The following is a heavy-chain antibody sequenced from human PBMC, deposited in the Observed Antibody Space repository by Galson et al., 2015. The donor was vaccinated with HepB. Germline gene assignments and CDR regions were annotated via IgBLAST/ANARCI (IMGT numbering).Heavy chain of an antibody. CDR2: INPSGGST. D-gene: IGHD4-11*01. V-gene: IGHV1-46*01. Sequence: SVKVSCKASGYTFTSYYMHWVRQAPGQGLEWMGIINPSGGSTSYAQKFQGRVTMTRDTSTSTVYMELSSLRSEDTAVYYCARDSGYCNYHYYYGMDVWGQGTTVTVSS. CDR1: GYTFTSYY. CDR3: ARDSGYCNYHYYYGMDV. J-gene: IGHJ6*02.